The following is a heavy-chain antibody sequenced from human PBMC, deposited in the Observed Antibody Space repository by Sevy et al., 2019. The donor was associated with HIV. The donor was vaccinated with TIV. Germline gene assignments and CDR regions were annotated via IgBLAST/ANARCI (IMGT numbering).Heavy chain of an antibody. D-gene: IGHD3-3*01. V-gene: IGHV3-9*01. Sequence: GGSLRLSCAASGFTFDDYAMHWVRQAPGKGLEWVSGISWKSGSIGYADSVKGRFTISRDNAKNSLYLQMNSLRAEDTALYYCARYDFWSGTGAFDIWGQGTMVTVSS. CDR2: ISWKSGSI. J-gene: IGHJ3*02. CDR3: ARYDFWSGTGAFDI. CDR1: GFTFDDYA.